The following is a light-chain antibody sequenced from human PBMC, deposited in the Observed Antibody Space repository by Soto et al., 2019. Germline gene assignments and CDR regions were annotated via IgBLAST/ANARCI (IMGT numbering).Light chain of an antibody. V-gene: IGKV1-39*01. CDR1: QSISTY. CDR2: AAS. Sequence: DIEMTQSPSSLSASLGDRVTITCRASQSISTYLNWYQHKQGKAPQLLISAASSLQSGVPSRFSGSGSGTDFTLTISSLQPEDFATYYCQQSFSTLSWPFGQGTKV. CDR3: QQSFSTLSWP. J-gene: IGKJ1*01.